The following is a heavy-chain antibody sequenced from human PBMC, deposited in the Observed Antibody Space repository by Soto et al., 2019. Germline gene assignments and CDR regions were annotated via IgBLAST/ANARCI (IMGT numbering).Heavy chain of an antibody. CDR1: GFTFSSYS. CDR2: ISRSIGTI. J-gene: IGHJ6*03. CDR3: ARDSGYCSGDRRFSKPPEYYYYMDV. D-gene: IGHD2-15*01. Sequence: LRLSCATSGFTFSSYSMNWVRQAPGKGLEWVSYISRSIGTIYYADSVKGRFTISRDNAKNSLYLQMNSLRAEDTAVYFCARDSGYCSGDRRFSKPPEYYYYMDVWGKGTTVTVSS. V-gene: IGHV3-48*04.